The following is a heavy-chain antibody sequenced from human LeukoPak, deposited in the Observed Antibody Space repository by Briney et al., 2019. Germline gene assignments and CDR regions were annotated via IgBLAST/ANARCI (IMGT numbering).Heavy chain of an antibody. CDR2: IYTSGST. Sequence: SETLSLTCTVSGGSISSYYWSWIRQPAGKGLEWIGRIYTSGSTNYNPSLKSRVTMSVDTSKNQFSLKLSSVTAADTAVYYCARYPIVLMVYATGHYAFDIWGQGTMVTVSS. J-gene: IGHJ3*02. V-gene: IGHV4-4*07. D-gene: IGHD2-8*01. CDR3: ARYPIVLMVYATGHYAFDI. CDR1: GGSISSYY.